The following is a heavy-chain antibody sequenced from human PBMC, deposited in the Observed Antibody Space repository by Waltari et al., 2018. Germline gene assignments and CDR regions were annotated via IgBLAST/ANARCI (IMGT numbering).Heavy chain of an antibody. CDR3: ARDMYSSGWPEYFQH. CDR2: IWYDGSNK. Sequence: QVQLVESGGGVVQPGRSLRLSCAASGFTFSSYGMHWVRQAPGKGLEWVAVIWYDGSNKYYADSVKGRFTISRDNSKNTLYLQMNSLRAEDTAVYYCARDMYSSGWPEYFQHWGQGTLVTVSS. D-gene: IGHD6-19*01. V-gene: IGHV3-33*01. J-gene: IGHJ1*01. CDR1: GFTFSSYG.